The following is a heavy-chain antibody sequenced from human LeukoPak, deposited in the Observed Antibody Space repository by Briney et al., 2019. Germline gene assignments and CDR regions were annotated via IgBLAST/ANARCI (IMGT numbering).Heavy chain of an antibody. CDR3: ARDVYCGGDCYWPYGMDV. CDR1: GGTFSSYA. D-gene: IGHD2-21*02. CDR2: LIPIFGTP. V-gene: IGHV1-69*13. J-gene: IGHJ6*02. Sequence: SVKVSCKASGGTFSSYAISWVRQAPGQGLEWMGGLIPIFGTPNYAQKFQGRVTITADESTSTAYMELSSLRSEDTAVYYCARDVYCGGDCYWPYGMDVWGQGTTVTVSS.